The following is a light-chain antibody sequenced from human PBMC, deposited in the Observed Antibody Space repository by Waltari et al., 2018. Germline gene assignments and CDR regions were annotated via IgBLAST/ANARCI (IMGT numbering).Light chain of an antibody. CDR3: QQSFSTPNT. Sequence: DIQMTQSPSSLSASVGDRDTITCRASQSITSYLNWYQRKPGTAPNLLIYDASSLQSGVPSRFSGSGSGTDFTLTISSLQPEDFATYYCQQSFSTPNTFGQGTKLEIK. V-gene: IGKV1-39*01. J-gene: IGKJ2*01. CDR1: QSITSY. CDR2: DAS.